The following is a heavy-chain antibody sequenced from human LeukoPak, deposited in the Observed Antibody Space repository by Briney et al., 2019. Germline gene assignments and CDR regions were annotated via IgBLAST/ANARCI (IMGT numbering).Heavy chain of an antibody. Sequence: GGSLRLSCAASGFTFDDYAMHWVRQAPGKGLEWVSRISWNSGSIGYADSVKGRFTISRDNAKNSLYLQMNSLRAEDRALYYLGKERQWLVGREPFHIWGQGTMVTVSS. CDR2: ISWNSGSI. D-gene: IGHD6-19*01. CDR3: GKERQWLVGREPFHI. CDR1: GFTFDDYA. J-gene: IGHJ3*02. V-gene: IGHV3-9*01.